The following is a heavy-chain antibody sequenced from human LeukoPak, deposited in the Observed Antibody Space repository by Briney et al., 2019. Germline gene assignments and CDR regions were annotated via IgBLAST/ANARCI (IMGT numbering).Heavy chain of an antibody. J-gene: IGHJ4*02. CDR2: ISSGGSTT. CDR1: GFTFSTYE. CDR3: ARRYCSSTSCTLDY. V-gene: IGHV3-48*03. Sequence: GGSLRLSRAASGFTFSTYEMNWVRQAPGRGLEWVSYISSGGSTTYYADSVKGRLTISRDNAKNSLYLQMNNLRGDDTAVYYCARRYCSSTSCTLDYWGQGTQVTVSS. D-gene: IGHD2-2*01.